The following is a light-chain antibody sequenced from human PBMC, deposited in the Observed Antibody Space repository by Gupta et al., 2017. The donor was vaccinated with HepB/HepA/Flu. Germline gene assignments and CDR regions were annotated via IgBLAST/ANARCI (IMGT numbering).Light chain of an antibody. J-gene: IGKJ2*01. CDR3: QQYDGALCS. CDR2: WAS. CDR1: QSVLYSSTNKNY. Sequence: DIVMTQFPDSLAVSLGERATINCRSSQSVLYSSTNKNYLAWYQQKPGQPPKLLISWASTRESWVPDRFSGSGSGTDFTLTISSLQAEDVAVYYCQQYDGALCSFGQGTRLEIK. V-gene: IGKV4-1*01.